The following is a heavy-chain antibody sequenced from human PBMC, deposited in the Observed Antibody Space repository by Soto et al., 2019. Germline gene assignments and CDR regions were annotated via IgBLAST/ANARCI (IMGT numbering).Heavy chain of an antibody. CDR2: LSYDGRDK. J-gene: IGHJ5*02. Sequence: QVQLVESGGGVVQPGRSLRLSCAASGFTFSSYGMHWVRQAPGKGLEWVAVLSYDGRDKYYADSLKGRFTISRDNSKNTLYLQRSSLTAEDTAVYYCAKDSRITGNRGLSWFDPWGQGTLVTVSS. V-gene: IGHV3-30*18. CDR3: AKDSRITGNRGLSWFDP. CDR1: GFTFSSYG. D-gene: IGHD1-20*01.